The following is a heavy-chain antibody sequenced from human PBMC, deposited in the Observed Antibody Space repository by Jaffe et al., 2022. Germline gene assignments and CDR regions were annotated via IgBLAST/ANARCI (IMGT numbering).Heavy chain of an antibody. D-gene: IGHD6-19*01. CDR1: GFTFSSYA. J-gene: IGHJ4*02. V-gene: IGHV3-23*01. CDR2: ISGSGGST. Sequence: EVQLLESGGGLVQPGGSLRLSCAASGFTFSSYAMSWVRQAPGKGLEWVSAISGSGGSTYYADSVKGRFTISRDNSKNTLYLQMNSLRAEDTAVYYCAKDNIPYSSGWYFPSCPVDYWGQGTLVTVSS. CDR3: AKDNIPYSSGWYFPSCPVDY.